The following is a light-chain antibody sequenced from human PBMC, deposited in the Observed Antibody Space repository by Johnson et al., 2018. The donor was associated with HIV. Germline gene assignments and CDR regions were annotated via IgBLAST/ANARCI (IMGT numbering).Light chain of an antibody. CDR2: DND. CDR1: SSNIGNND. J-gene: IGLJ1*01. CDR3: GTWDNSLVPVYV. V-gene: IGLV1-51*01. Sequence: QSVLTQPPSVSAAPGQKVTISCSGSSSNIGNNDVSWYQQVPGTAPKLLIYDNDKRPLGIPDRFSGSKSGTSATLGITGLQTGDEDDYYCGTWDNSLVPVYVFGTATKVSVL.